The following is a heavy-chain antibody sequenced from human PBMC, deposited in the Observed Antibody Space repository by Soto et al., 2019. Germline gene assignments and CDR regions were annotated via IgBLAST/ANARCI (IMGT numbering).Heavy chain of an antibody. J-gene: IGHJ3*02. D-gene: IGHD1-26*01. CDR1: GFTFSSYA. V-gene: IGHV3-30-3*01. Sequence: GGSLRLSCAASGFTFSSYAMHWVRQAPGKGLEWVAVISYDGSNKYYADSVKGRFTISRDNSKNTLYLQMNSLRAEDTAVYYYARDPVEMRVGDAFDIWGQGTMVTVSS. CDR3: ARDPVEMRVGDAFDI. CDR2: ISYDGSNK.